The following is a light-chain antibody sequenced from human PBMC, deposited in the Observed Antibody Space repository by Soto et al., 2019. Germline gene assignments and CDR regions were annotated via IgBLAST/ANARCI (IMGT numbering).Light chain of an antibody. Sequence: QPVLTQPASVSGSPGQSITISCTGTSSDVGSHNFVSWYQQHPGKAPELMIYEVNKRPSGVSNRFSGSKSGNTASLTISGLQAEDEADYYCYSYVGSISFGGGTKLTVL. J-gene: IGLJ2*01. CDR1: SSDVGSHNF. CDR2: EVN. CDR3: YSYVGSIS. V-gene: IGLV2-23*02.